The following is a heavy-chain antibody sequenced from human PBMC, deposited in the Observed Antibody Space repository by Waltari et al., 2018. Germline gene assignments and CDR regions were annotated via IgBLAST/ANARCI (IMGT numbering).Heavy chain of an antibody. D-gene: IGHD3-16*01. CDR3: AKDAFGNTYMDH. Sequence: QLQLVESGGGVVQPGKSLRLSCAASGFSLSHYGMHWVRQDPGRGLGWLELLGFEGGDEDYADSVRGRFTISRDNSKNLLYLHMDSLRVDDTAVYYCAKDAFGNTYMDHWGQGTLVTVSS. V-gene: IGHV3-30*02. CDR1: GFSLSHYG. J-gene: IGHJ4*02. CDR2: LGFEGGDE.